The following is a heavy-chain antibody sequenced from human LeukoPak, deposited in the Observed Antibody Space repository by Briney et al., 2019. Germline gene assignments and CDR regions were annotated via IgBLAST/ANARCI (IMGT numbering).Heavy chain of an antibody. CDR3: ARPWPSWYNWFDP. CDR1: GYTFTGYY. J-gene: IGHJ5*02. V-gene: IGHV1-2*02. Sequence: ASVKVSCKASGYTFTGYYMHWVRQAPGQGLEWMGWINPNSGGTNYAQKFQGRVTMTRDTSIGTAYMELSRLRSDDTAVYYCARPWPSWYNWFDPWGQGTLVTVSS. CDR2: INPNSGGT.